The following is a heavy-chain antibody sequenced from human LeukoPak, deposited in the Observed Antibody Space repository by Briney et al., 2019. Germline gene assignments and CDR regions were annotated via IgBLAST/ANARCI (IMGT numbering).Heavy chain of an antibody. D-gene: IGHD3-10*01. V-gene: IGHV4-59*01. CDR2: IYYSGST. J-gene: IGHJ4*02. Sequence: SETLSLTCTVSGGSISSYYWSWVRQPPGKGLEWVGYIYYSGSTNYNPSLKRRGTISVDTSKNQFSLKLSSVTAADTAVYYCARERVRGSGVIDYWGQGTLVTVSS. CDR3: ARERVRGSGVIDY. CDR1: GGSISSYY.